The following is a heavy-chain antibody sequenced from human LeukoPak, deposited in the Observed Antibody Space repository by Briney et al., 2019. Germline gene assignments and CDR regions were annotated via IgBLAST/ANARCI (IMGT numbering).Heavy chain of an antibody. CDR1: GGSISSYY. J-gene: IGHJ3*02. CDR2: IYYSGST. V-gene: IGHV4-59*08. CDR3: ARHRDVDAFDI. Sequence: SETLSLTCTVSGGSISSYYWSWIRQPPGKGLEWIGYIYYSGSTNYNSSLKSRVTISVDRSRNQFSLKVRSVTAADTAVYYCARHRDVDAFDIWGQGTMVTVSS.